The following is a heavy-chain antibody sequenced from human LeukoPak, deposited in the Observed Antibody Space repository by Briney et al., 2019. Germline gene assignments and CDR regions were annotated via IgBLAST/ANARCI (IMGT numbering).Heavy chain of an antibody. Sequence: GGSLRLSCAASEFTFGTYGMHWVRQAPGRGLEWVAVITYDGSSKIHADSVKGRFTISRDTSKNTLHLQMNTLRGEDTALYYCARALDGYCTGASCYSGFDYWGQGTLVTVS. D-gene: IGHD2-15*01. V-gene: IGHV3-30*03. CDR2: ITYDGSSK. CDR3: ARALDGYCTGASCYSGFDY. CDR1: EFTFGTYG. J-gene: IGHJ4*02.